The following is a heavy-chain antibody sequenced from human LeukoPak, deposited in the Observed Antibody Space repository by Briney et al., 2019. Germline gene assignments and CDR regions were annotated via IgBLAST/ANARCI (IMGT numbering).Heavy chain of an antibody. J-gene: IGHJ3*02. CDR3: ARGRITIFGVVPGAFDI. D-gene: IGHD3-3*01. Sequence: GASVKVSCKASGGTFISYAISWVRQAPGQGLEWMGGIIPIFGTANCAQKFQGRVTITADESTSTAYMELSSLRSEDTAVYYCARGRITIFGVVPGAFDIWGQGTMVTVSS. CDR2: IIPIFGTA. V-gene: IGHV1-69*13. CDR1: GGTFISYA.